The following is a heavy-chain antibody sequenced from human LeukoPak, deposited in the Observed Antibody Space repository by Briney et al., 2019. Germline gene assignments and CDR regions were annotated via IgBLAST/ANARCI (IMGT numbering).Heavy chain of an antibody. CDR1: GFPFSSYA. V-gene: IGHV3-23*01. D-gene: IGHD2-21*01. CDR3: AKELFQGWGFYFDY. CDR2: ISDSGSST. Sequence: PGGSLRLSCAASGFPFSSYAMSWVRQAPGKGLEWVSAISDSGSSTYYADSVKGRFTISRDNSKNTLHLQMNSLRAEDTAIYYCAKELFQGWGFYFDYWGQGALVTVSS. J-gene: IGHJ4*02.